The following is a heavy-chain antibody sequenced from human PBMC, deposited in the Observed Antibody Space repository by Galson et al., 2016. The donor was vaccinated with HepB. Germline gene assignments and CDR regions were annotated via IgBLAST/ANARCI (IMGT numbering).Heavy chain of an antibody. CDR3: AKAAQYCSSSSCRNWFDP. D-gene: IGHD2-15*01. J-gene: IGHJ5*02. CDR2: ISWNSGNT. CDR1: GFTFDDYA. Sequence: SLRLSCAASGFTFDDYAMHWVRQAPGKGLEWVSGISWNSGNTGYADSVKGRFTISRDNAKDSLYLQMNSLRTEDTALYYCAKAAQYCSSSSCRNWFDPWGQGTLVTVSS. V-gene: IGHV3-9*01.